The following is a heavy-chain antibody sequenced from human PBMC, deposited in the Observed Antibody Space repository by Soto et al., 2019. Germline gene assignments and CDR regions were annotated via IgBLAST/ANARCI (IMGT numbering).Heavy chain of an antibody. J-gene: IGHJ4*02. Sequence: PSETLSLTCAVYGGSFSGYYWSWIRQPPGKGLEWIGEINHSGSTNYNPSLKSRVTISVDTSKSQFSLKLSSVTAADTAVYYCARSHDYDFWSGYPDYWGQGTLVTVSS. CDR1: GGSFSGYY. CDR3: ARSHDYDFWSGYPDY. D-gene: IGHD3-3*01. V-gene: IGHV4-34*01. CDR2: INHSGST.